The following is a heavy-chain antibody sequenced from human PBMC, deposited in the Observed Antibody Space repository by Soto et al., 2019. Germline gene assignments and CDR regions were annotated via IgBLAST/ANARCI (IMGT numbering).Heavy chain of an antibody. CDR2: IYYSGST. D-gene: IGHD3-16*01. CDR1: GGSISSGGYY. J-gene: IGHJ3*02. Sequence: LSLTCTVSGGSISSGGYYWSWIRQHPGKGLEWIGYIYYSGSTYYNPSLKSRVTISVDTSKNQFSLKLSSVTAADTAVYYCARVTEGGNDDFDIWGQGTMVTVSS. CDR3: ARVTEGGNDDFDI. V-gene: IGHV4-31*03.